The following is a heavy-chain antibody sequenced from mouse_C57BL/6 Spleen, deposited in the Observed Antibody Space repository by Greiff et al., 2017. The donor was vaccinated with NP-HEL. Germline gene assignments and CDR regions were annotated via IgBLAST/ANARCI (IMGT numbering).Heavy chain of an antibody. J-gene: IGHJ2*01. D-gene: IGHD4-1*01. CDR2: ISSGGSYT. CDR1: GFTFSSYG. V-gene: IGHV5-6*02. Sequence: EVKLVESGGDLVKPGGSLKLSCAASGFTFSSYGMSWVRQTPDKRLEWVATISSGGSYTYYPDSVKGRFTISRDNAKNTLYLQMSSLKSEDTAMYYCARHGLTGTYYFDYWGQGTTLTVSS. CDR3: ARHGLTGTYYFDY.